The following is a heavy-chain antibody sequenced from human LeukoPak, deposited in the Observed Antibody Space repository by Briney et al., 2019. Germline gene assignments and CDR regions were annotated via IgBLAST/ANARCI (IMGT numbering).Heavy chain of an antibody. CDR3: ARDIGYCSGGSCYENWFDP. V-gene: IGHV4-61*01. CDR1: GGSISSGSYY. CDR2: IYYSGST. Sequence: SETLSLTCTVSGGSISSGSYYWSWIRQPPGKGLEWIGYIYYSGSTYYNPSLRSRVTISVDTSKNQFSLKLSSVTAADTAVYYCARDIGYCSGGSCYENWFDPWGQGTLVTVSS. J-gene: IGHJ5*02. D-gene: IGHD2-15*01.